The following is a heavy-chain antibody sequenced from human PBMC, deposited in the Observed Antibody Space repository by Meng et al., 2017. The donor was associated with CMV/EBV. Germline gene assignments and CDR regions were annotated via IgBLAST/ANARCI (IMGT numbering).Heavy chain of an antibody. Sequence: SGPTLVKPTQTLTLTCTFSGFSLSTSGMRVSWIRQPPGKALEWLARIDRDDDKFYSTSLKTRLTISKDTSKNQVVLTMTNMDPVDTATYYCARINELNLDYWGQGTTVTVXS. D-gene: IGHD1-1*01. CDR3: ARINELNLDY. V-gene: IGHV2-70D*14. CDR1: GFSLSTSGMR. J-gene: IGHJ4*03. CDR2: IDRDDDK.